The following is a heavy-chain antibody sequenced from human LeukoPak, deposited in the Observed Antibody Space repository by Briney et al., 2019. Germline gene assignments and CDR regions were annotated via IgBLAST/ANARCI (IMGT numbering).Heavy chain of an antibody. V-gene: IGHV4-39*01. CDR2: IYHSGRT. J-gene: IGHJ5*02. CDR1: GGSISSSSYY. Sequence: PSETLSLTCTVSGGSISSSSYYWGWIRQPPGKGLEWIGSIYHSGRTYYNPSLKSRVTISVDTSKNQFSLKLSSVTAADTAVYYCARQAGWWFDPWGQGTLVTVSS. CDR3: ARQAGWWFDP.